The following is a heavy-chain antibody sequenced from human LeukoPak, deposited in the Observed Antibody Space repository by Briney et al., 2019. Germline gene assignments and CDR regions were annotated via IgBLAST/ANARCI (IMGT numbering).Heavy chain of an antibody. V-gene: IGHV1-2*02. CDR1: GYTFTVYY. D-gene: IGHD5-12*01. CDR3: ARENTVARQHDY. Sequence: ASVKVSCTASGYTFTVYYMHWVRQAPGQGLEWMGWINPNSGGTNYAQKFQGRVTMTRDTSISTAYMELSRLRSDDTAVYYCARENTVARQHDYRGQRTLVTVSS. CDR2: INPNSGGT. J-gene: IGHJ4*02.